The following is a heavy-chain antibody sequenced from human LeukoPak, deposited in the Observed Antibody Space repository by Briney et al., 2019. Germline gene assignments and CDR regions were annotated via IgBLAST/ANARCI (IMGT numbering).Heavy chain of an antibody. CDR1: GGSISSYY. CDR2: IYYSGST. J-gene: IGHJ4*02. V-gene: IGHV4-59*01. D-gene: IGHD6-19*01. Sequence: SETLSLTCTVSGGSISSYYWSWIRHPPGKGLEWIGYIYYSGSTNYNPSLKSRVTISVDTSKSQLSLRLSSVTAADTAVYYCARDKVAGMFDYWGQGTLVTVSS. CDR3: ARDKVAGMFDY.